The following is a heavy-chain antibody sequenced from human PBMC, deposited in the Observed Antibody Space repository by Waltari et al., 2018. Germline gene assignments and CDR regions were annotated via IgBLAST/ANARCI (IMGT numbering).Heavy chain of an antibody. CDR1: GGSISSYY. Sequence: QVQLQESGPGLVKPSETLSLTCTVSGGSISSYYWSWIRQPAGKGLEWIGRIYTSGSPNYNPSRKSRVTMSVDTSKNQFSLKLSSLTAADTAVYYCARSGLCSSTSCYTNWFDPWGQGTLVTVSS. CDR2: IYTSGSP. V-gene: IGHV4-4*07. D-gene: IGHD2-2*02. CDR3: ARSGLCSSTSCYTNWFDP. J-gene: IGHJ5*02.